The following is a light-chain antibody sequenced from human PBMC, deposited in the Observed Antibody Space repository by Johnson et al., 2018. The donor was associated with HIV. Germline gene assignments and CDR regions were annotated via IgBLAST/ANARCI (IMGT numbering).Light chain of an antibody. V-gene: IGLV1-44*01. Sequence: QSVLTQPPSVSAAPGQTVTISCSGSSSNIGRHYVSWYQQLPGTAPKLLIYSNNQRPSGVPDRFSGSKSGTSASLAISGLQSEDGADYYCAAWDDSLNGPLYVFGTGTKVTVL. J-gene: IGLJ1*01. CDR3: AAWDDSLNGPLYV. CDR2: SNN. CDR1: SSNIGRHY.